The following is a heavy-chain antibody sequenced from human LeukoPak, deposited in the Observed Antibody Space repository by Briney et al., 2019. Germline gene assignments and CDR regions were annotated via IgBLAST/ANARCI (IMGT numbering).Heavy chain of an antibody. V-gene: IGHV1-18*01. CDR2: ISAYNGNT. J-gene: IGHJ4*02. CDR3: ARDRYCSGGSCYGGIDY. CDR1: GYTFTSYG. Sequence: SVKVSCKASGYTFTSYGISWVRQAPGQGLEWMGWISAYNGNTNYAQKLQGRVTMTTDTSTSTAYMELRSLRSDDTAVYYCARDRYCSGGSCYGGIDYWGQGTLVTVSS. D-gene: IGHD2-15*01.